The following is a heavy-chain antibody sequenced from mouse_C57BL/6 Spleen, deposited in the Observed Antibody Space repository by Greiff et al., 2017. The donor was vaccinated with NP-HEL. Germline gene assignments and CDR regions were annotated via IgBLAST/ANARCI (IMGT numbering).Heavy chain of an antibody. CDR3: ARGTGTPYAMDY. J-gene: IGHJ4*01. Sequence: EVKLQQSGPVLVKPGASVKMSCKASGYTFTDYYMNWVKQSHGKSLEWIGVINPYNGGTSYNQKFKGKATLTVDKSSSTAYMELNSLTSEDSAVYYCARGTGTPYAMDYWGQGTSVTVSS. V-gene: IGHV1-19*01. D-gene: IGHD4-1*01. CDR1: GYTFTDYY. CDR2: INPYNGGT.